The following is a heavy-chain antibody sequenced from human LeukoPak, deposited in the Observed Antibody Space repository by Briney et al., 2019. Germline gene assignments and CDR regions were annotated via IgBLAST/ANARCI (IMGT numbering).Heavy chain of an antibody. Sequence: SETLSLTCTVSGGSISSHYWSWIRQPPGKGLEWIGYIYYSGSTNYNPSLKSRVTISVDTSKNQFSLKLSSVTAADTAVYYCARVGENSSGWPDAFDIWGQGTMVTVSS. J-gene: IGHJ3*02. V-gene: IGHV4-59*08. CDR3: ARVGENSSGWPDAFDI. CDR2: IYYSGST. CDR1: GGSISSHY. D-gene: IGHD6-19*01.